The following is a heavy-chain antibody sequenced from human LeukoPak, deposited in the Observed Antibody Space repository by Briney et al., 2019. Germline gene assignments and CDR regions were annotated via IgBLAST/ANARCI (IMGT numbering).Heavy chain of an antibody. J-gene: IGHJ4*02. Sequence: GGSLRLSCAASGFTVSSKYINWVRQAPGKGLEWVAVISYDGSNKYYADSVKGRFTISRDNSKNTLYLQMNSLRAEDTAVYYCAKSPIFDYWGQGTLVTVSS. V-gene: IGHV3-30*18. CDR3: AKSPIFDY. CDR2: ISYDGSNK. CDR1: GFTVSSKY.